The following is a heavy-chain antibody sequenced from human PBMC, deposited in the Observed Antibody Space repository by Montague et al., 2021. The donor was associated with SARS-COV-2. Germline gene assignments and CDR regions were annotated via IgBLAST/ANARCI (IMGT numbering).Heavy chain of an antibody. V-gene: IGHV1-18*01. CDR2: ISAYNGDT. Sequence: SVKVSCKASGYTFNNYAIGWVRQAPGQGLEWMGWISAYNGDTKFAEGLQDRLTMTIDTSTSTAFMELRSLRSDDTAVYYCARIFRTWLEYFEYWGQGTLVTVSS. J-gene: IGHJ4*02. CDR1: GYTFNNYA. CDR3: ARIFRTWLEYFEY. D-gene: IGHD5-24*01.